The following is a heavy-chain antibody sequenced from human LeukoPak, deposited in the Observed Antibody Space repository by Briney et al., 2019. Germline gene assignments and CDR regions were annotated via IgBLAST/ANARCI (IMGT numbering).Heavy chain of an antibody. Sequence: ASVKVSCKASGYSFTGYAINWVRQAPGQGLEWMGLINPTGGSTGYAQKFQGRVTMTRDMSTSTDYMELSSLRSEDTAIYYCARDNSVGDNAWWFDPWGQGTLVTVSS. V-gene: IGHV1-46*01. J-gene: IGHJ5*02. CDR1: GYSFTGYA. CDR2: INPTGGST. D-gene: IGHD1-26*01. CDR3: ARDNSVGDNAWWFDP.